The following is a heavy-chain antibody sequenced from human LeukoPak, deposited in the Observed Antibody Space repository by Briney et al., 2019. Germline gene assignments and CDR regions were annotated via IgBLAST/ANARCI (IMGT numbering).Heavy chain of an antibody. J-gene: IGHJ6*02. CDR2: IYYSGST. D-gene: IGHD6-13*01. Sequence: SETLSLTCTVSGGSISSYYWSWIRQPPGKGLEWIGYIYYSGSTNYNPSLKSRVTISVDTSKNQFSLKLSSVTAADTAVYYCARDAPYSSSWPSYYYYYGMDVWGQGTTVTVSS. CDR3: ARDAPYSSSWPSYYYYYGMDV. CDR1: GGSISSYY. V-gene: IGHV4-59*01.